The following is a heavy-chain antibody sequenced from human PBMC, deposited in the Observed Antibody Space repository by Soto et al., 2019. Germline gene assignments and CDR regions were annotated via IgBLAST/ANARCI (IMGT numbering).Heavy chain of an antibody. V-gene: IGHV3-48*03. CDR1: GFIFSSYE. J-gene: IGHJ4*02. D-gene: IGHD4-4*01. Sequence: GGSLRLSCASSGFIFSSYEMNWVRQAPGKGLEWVSYISTSGSTRYYADSVKGRFTISRDNAKKSLYLQMNSLRAEDTAVYYCARGPLQPYWGQGTLVTVSS. CDR2: ISTSGSTR. CDR3: ARGPLQPY.